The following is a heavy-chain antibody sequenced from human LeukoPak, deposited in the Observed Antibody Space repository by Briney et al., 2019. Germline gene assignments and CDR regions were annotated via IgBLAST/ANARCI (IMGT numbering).Heavy chain of an antibody. D-gene: IGHD1-26*01. J-gene: IGHJ5*02. CDR3: ARDRKGATDWFDP. CDR2: IYYSGST. V-gene: IGHV4-30-4*01. Sequence: TSSETLSLTCTVSGGSISSGDYYWSWIRQPPGKGLEWIGYIYYSGSTYYNPSLKSRVTISVDTSKNQFSLKLSSVTAADTAVYYCARDRKGATDWFDPWGQGTLVTVSS. CDR1: GGSISSGDYY.